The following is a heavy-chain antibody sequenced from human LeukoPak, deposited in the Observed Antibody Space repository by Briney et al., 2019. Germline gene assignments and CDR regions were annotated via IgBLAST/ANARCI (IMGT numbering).Heavy chain of an antibody. J-gene: IGHJ4*02. V-gene: IGHV3-33*08. D-gene: IGHD6-19*01. CDR1: GFTFSNAC. CDR2: IWYDGSNK. CDR3: ARARYSSGWYYFDY. Sequence: PGGSLRLSCAASGFTFSNACMSWVRQAPGKGLEWVAVIWYDGSNKYYADSVKGRFTISRDNSKNTLYLQMNSLRAEDTAVYYCARARYSSGWYYFDYWGQGTLVTVSS.